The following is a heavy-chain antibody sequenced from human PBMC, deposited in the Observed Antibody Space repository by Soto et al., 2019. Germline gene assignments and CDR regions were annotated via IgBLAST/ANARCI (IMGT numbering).Heavy chain of an antibody. CDR2: IYHSGNT. V-gene: IGHV4-61*08. Sequence: QVQLQESGPGLVKPSETLSLTCTVSGASISRGGYYWSWIRQPPGKGLEWIAYIYHSGNTKYNPSLKNRVTISVDTSKNPFSLRLSSVTAADTAVYYCAREANCSGGTCSSSFWFDPWGQGTLVTVSS. J-gene: IGHJ5*02. CDR3: AREANCSGGTCSSSFWFDP. D-gene: IGHD2-15*01. CDR1: GASISRGGYY.